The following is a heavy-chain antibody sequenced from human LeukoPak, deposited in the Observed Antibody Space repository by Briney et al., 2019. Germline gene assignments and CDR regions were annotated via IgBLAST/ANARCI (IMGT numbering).Heavy chain of an antibody. J-gene: IGHJ4*02. CDR1: GFTFSSYG. Sequence: PGGSLRLSCAASGFTFSSYGMHWVRQAPGKGLEWVAVIWYDGSNKYYADSVKGRFTISRDNSKNTLYLQMNSLRAEDTAVYYCAKALGLRTTAMATFDYWGQGTLVTVSS. D-gene: IGHD5-18*01. CDR3: AKALGLRTTAMATFDY. V-gene: IGHV3-33*06. CDR2: IWYDGSNK.